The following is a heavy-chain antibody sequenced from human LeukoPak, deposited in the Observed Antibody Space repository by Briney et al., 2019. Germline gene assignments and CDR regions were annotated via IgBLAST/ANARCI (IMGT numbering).Heavy chain of an antibody. Sequence: GGSLRLSCAASGFTFSSYAMSWVRQAPGKELEWVSAISGSGGSTYYADSVKGRFTISRDNSKNTLYLQMNSLRAEDTAVYYCAKDQNGDYDYFDYWGQGTLVTVSS. CDR3: AKDQNGDYDYFDY. CDR2: ISGSGGST. CDR1: GFTFSSYA. V-gene: IGHV3-23*01. J-gene: IGHJ4*02. D-gene: IGHD4-17*01.